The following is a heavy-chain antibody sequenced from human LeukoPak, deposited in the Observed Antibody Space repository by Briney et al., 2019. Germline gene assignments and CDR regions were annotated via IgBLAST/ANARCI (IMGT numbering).Heavy chain of an antibody. CDR3: SRGLDSRKLGY. Sequence: PSQTLSLTCTVSGASFISGDQYGNWIRQSPGEGLEWIGSIHPSGMLYNNPSLESRVTISIDTSKNQFSLNLNSVTAADTAVYFCSRGLDSRKLGYWGQGTLVTVSS. V-gene: IGHV4-31*03. CDR1: GASFISGDQY. D-gene: IGHD3-22*01. CDR2: IHPSGML. J-gene: IGHJ4*02.